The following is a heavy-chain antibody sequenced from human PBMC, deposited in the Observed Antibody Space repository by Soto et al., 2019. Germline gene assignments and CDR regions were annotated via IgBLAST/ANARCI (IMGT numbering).Heavy chain of an antibody. CDR1: GASIRNFY. D-gene: IGHD6-19*01. Sequence: QVHLQEWGPGLVKPSETMSLTCTASGASIRNFYWNWVRQFPGKGLEWIGHIYNGERTNYNPSLKSRVTISVDTSKNQFSLKLSSVTVADTAVYYCAQTTGWPGFDYWGQGTLVAVSS. V-gene: IGHV4-59*01. CDR2: IYNGERT. CDR3: AQTTGWPGFDY. J-gene: IGHJ4*02.